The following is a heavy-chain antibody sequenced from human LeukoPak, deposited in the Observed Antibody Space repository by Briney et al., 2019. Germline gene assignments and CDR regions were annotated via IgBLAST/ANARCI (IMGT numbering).Heavy chain of an antibody. J-gene: IGHJ5*02. CDR3: ARQYGTNLFDP. V-gene: IGHV1-69*05. CDR2: IVPILPRR. Sequence: ASVKVACKASGSGFNTYGITWLRQAPGQGLEWVGGIVPILPRRDYAPRFQGRVSFTMDESTTTAYMELSGLTTDDTAFYFCARQYGTNLFDPWGQGTLVTVPS. D-gene: IGHD1-26*01. CDR1: GSGFNTYG.